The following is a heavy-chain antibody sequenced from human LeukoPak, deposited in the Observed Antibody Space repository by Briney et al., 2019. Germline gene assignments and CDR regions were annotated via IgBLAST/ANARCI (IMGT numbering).Heavy chain of an antibody. CDR2: IIPILGIA. J-gene: IGHJ4*02. Sequence: SVTVSCKASGGTFSSYAISWVRQAPGQGLEWMGRIIPILGIANYAQKFQGRVTITADKSTSTAYMELSSLRSEDTAVYYCARDSPYYYDSSGSYYFDYWGQGTLVTVSS. CDR3: ARDSPYYYDSSGSYYFDY. CDR1: GGTFSSYA. D-gene: IGHD3-22*01. V-gene: IGHV1-69*04.